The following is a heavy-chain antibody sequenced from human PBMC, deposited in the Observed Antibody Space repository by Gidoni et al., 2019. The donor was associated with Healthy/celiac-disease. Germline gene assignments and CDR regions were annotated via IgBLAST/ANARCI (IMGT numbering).Heavy chain of an antibody. Sequence: EVQLLASGGGLVQPGGSLRLSCAASGFTFSSYAMSWVRQAPGKGLEWVSAISGSGGSTYYADSVKGRFTISRDNSKNTLYLQMNSLRAEDTAVYYCAGRYYDFWSGYPQIDYWGQGTLVTVSS. V-gene: IGHV3-23*01. CDR2: ISGSGGST. J-gene: IGHJ4*02. D-gene: IGHD3-3*01. CDR1: GFTFSSYA. CDR3: AGRYYDFWSGYPQIDY.